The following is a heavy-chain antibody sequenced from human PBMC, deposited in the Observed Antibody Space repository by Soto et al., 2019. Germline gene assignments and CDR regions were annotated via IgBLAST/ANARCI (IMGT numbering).Heavy chain of an antibody. CDR1: GFTFDDYA. D-gene: IGHD3-10*01. CDR2: INWNSDNI. J-gene: IGHJ6*02. V-gene: IGHV3-9*01. Sequence: PGGSLRLSCAASGFTFDDYAMHWVRQAPGKGLEWVSGINWNSDNIAYVDSVKGRFTISRDNAKNSLYPQMNSLRPEDTALYYCAKDTSYGAGSRRGMDVWGQGTTVTVSS. CDR3: AKDTSYGAGSRRGMDV.